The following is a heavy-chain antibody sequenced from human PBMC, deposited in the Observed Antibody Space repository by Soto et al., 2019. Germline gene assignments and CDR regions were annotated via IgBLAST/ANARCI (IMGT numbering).Heavy chain of an antibody. CDR2: IYYSGST. J-gene: IGHJ4*02. V-gene: IGHV4-30-4*01. D-gene: IGHD3-22*01. CDR3: ARVINVRDYYDSSGYYYGIFDY. CDR1: GGSISSGDYY. Sequence: SETLSLTCTVSGGSISSGDYYWSWIRQPPGKGLEWIGYIYYSGSTYYNPSLKSRVTISVDTSKNQFSLKLSSVTAADTAVYYCARVINVRDYYDSSGYYYGIFDYWGQGTLVTVSS.